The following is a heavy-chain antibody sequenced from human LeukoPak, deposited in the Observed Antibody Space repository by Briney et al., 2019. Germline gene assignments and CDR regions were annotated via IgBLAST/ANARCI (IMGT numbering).Heavy chain of an antibody. Sequence: GRSLRLSCAASGFTLSSYDMHWVRRAPGKGLEWVAVISYDGSNKYYADSVKGRFTISRDNSKNTLFLQMNSLRAEDTAVYYCAKVKLSGDDAFDVWGQGTTVIVSS. J-gene: IGHJ3*01. CDR1: GFTLSSYD. V-gene: IGHV3-30*18. CDR3: AKVKLSGDDAFDV. CDR2: ISYDGSNK. D-gene: IGHD3-10*01.